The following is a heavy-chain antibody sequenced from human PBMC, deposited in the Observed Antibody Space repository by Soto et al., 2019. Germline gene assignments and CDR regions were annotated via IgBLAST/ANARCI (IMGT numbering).Heavy chain of an antibody. Sequence: QITLKESGPTLVKPTQTLTLTCTFSGFSLSTSGVGVGWIRQPPGKALEWLALIYWDDHKRYSPSLKSRLTNNKHTTKNHVVLTMTNMDPVDTATYFCAHRRSGYLVDYWGQGTLVTVSS. CDR2: IYWDDHK. J-gene: IGHJ4*02. V-gene: IGHV2-5*02. CDR3: AHRRSGYLVDY. D-gene: IGHD3-22*01. CDR1: GFSLSTSGVG.